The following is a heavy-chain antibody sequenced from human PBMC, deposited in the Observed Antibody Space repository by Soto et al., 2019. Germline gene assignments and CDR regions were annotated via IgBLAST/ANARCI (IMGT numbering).Heavy chain of an antibody. CDR1: GFTVSSNY. J-gene: IGHJ6*02. V-gene: IGHV3-53*01. Sequence: EVQLVESGGGLIQPGGSLRLSCAASGFTVSSNYMSWVRQAPGKGLEWVSVIYSGGSTYYADSVKGRFTISRDNSKNTLYLQMNSLRAEDTAVCYCARERFLEPREADYYGMDVWGQGTTVTVSS. D-gene: IGHD3-3*01. CDR2: IYSGGST. CDR3: ARERFLEPREADYYGMDV.